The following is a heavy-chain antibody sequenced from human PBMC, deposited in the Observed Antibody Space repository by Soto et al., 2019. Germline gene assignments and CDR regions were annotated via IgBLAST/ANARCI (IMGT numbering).Heavy chain of an antibody. J-gene: IGHJ6*02. CDR3: ARDDSSGWYYGMDV. CDR2: ISYDGSNK. Sequence: GGSLRLSXAASGFTFSSYAMHWVRQAPGKRLEWVAVISYDGSNKYYADSVKGRFTISRDNSKNTLYLQMNSLRAEDTAVYYCARDDSSGWYYGMDVWGQGTTVTVSS. V-gene: IGHV3-30-3*01. CDR1: GFTFSSYA. D-gene: IGHD6-19*01.